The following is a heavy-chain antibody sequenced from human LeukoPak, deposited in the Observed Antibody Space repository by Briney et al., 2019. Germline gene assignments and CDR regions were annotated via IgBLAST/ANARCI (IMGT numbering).Heavy chain of an antibody. D-gene: IGHD3-10*01. CDR2: ISSGSSYI. V-gene: IGHV3-21*01. CDR3: AREGRAHAFDI. CDR1: GFTFSTYS. Sequence: GGSLRLSCAASGFTFSTYSMNWVRQAPGKGLEWVSSISSGSSYIYYADSVKGRFTISRDNPKNSMYLQMNSLRAEDTAVCYCAREGRAHAFDIWGQGTMVTVSS. J-gene: IGHJ3*02.